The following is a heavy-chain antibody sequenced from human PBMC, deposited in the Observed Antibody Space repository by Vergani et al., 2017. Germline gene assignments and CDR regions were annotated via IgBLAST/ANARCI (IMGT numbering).Heavy chain of an antibody. CDR1: GGTFSSYA. D-gene: IGHD6-19*01. CDR3: ARPLRPVAGTAYYGMDV. Sequence: QVQLVQSGAEVKKPGSSVKVSCKASGGTFSSYAISWVRQAPGQGLEWMGGIIPIFGTANYAQKFQGRVTITADESTSTAYMELSSLRSEDTAVYYCARPLRPVAGTAYYGMDVWGQGTTVTVSS. CDR2: IIPIFGTA. J-gene: IGHJ6*02. V-gene: IGHV1-69*01.